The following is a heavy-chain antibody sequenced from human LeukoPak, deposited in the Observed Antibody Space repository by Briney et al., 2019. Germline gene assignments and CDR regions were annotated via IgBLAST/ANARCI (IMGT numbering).Heavy chain of an antibody. J-gene: IGHJ4*02. CDR2: IYSGGST. CDR1: GFTVSSNY. Sequence: GGSLRLSCAASGFTVSSNYMSWVRQAPGKGLEWVSVIYSGGSTYYADSVKGRFTISRDNSKNTLYLQMNSLRAEDTAVYYCAKCASYSSPFDYWGQGTLVTVSS. V-gene: IGHV3-53*01. CDR3: AKCASYSSPFDY. D-gene: IGHD1-26*01.